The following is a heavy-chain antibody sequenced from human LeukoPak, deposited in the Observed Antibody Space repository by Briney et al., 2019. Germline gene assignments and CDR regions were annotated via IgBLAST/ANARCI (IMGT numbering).Heavy chain of an antibody. CDR1: GGSISSYY. D-gene: IGHD3-22*01. CDR2: IYYSGST. J-gene: IGHJ3*02. CDR3: ASSGYYYSAFDI. V-gene: IGHV4-59*01. Sequence: SETLSLTCTVSGGSISSYYWSWIRQPPGKGLEWIGYIYYSGSTNYNPSLQSRVTISVDTSKNQFSLKLSSVTAADTAVYYCASSGYYYSAFDIWGQGTMVTVSS.